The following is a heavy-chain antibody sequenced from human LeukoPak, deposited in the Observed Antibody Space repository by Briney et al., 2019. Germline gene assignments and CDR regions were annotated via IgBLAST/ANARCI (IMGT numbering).Heavy chain of an antibody. CDR2: INHSGST. CDR3: ARATYSSGWTFDY. D-gene: IGHD6-19*01. J-gene: IGHJ4*02. Sequence: PSETLSLTCAVYGGSFSGYYWSWIRQPPGKGLEWIGEINHSGSTNYNPSLKSRVTISADTSKNQFSLKLSSVTAADTAVYYCARATYSSGWTFDYWGQGTLVTVSS. V-gene: IGHV4-34*01. CDR1: GGSFSGYY.